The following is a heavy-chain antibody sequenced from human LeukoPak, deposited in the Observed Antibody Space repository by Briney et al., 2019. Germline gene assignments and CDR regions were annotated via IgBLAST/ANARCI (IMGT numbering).Heavy chain of an antibody. V-gene: IGHV4-38-2*01. CDR3: ARLISGSSGYYHYYYYYYYMDV. CDR1: GYSISSGYY. CDR2: IYHSGST. Sequence: SETLSLTCAVSGYSISSGYYWGWIRQPPGKGLEWIGSIYHSGSTYYNPSLKSRVTISVDTSTNHFSLKLISVTAADTGVCYCARLISGSSGYYHYYYYYYYMDVWGKGTTVTVSS. D-gene: IGHD3-22*01. J-gene: IGHJ6*03.